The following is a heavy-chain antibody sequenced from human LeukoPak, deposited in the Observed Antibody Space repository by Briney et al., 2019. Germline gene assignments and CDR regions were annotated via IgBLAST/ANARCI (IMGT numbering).Heavy chain of an antibody. V-gene: IGHV4-39*01. Sequence: PSETLSLTCTVSGGSISSSSYYWGCIRQPPGKGLEWIGSIYYSGSTYYNPSLKSRVTISVDTSKNQFSLKLSSVTAADKAVYYCATVVVPAATGYYYYGMDVWGQGTTVTVSS. D-gene: IGHD2-2*01. CDR2: IYYSGST. CDR1: GGSISSSSYY. J-gene: IGHJ6*02. CDR3: ATVVVPAATGYYYYGMDV.